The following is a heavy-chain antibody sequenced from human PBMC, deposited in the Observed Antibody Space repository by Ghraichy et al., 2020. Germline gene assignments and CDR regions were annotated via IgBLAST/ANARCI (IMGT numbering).Heavy chain of an antibody. D-gene: IGHD6-13*01. J-gene: IGHJ4*02. CDR1: GFTFSSYA. Sequence: GGSLRLSCAASGFTFSSYAMQWVRQAPGKGLEWVAVISYDGSNKYYADSVKGRFTISRDNSKNTLYLQMNSLRAEDTAVYYCARDFSSAYSSSWYSIDYWGQGTLVTVSS. CDR3: ARDFSSAYSSSWYSIDY. CDR2: ISYDGSNK. V-gene: IGHV3-30-3*01.